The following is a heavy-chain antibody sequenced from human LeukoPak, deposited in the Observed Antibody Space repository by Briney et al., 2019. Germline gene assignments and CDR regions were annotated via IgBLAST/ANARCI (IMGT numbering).Heavy chain of an antibody. CDR2: ISYDGSNK. CDR1: GFTFSSYA. J-gene: IGHJ4*02. CDR3: ARDQAKQQLGTDY. D-gene: IGHD6-13*01. V-gene: IGHV3-30*04. Sequence: PGGSLRLSCAASGFTFSSYAMHWVRQAPGKGLEWVAVISYDGSNKYYADSVKGRFTISRDNSKNTLYLQMNSLRAEDTAVYYCARDQAKQQLGTDYWGQGTLVTVSS.